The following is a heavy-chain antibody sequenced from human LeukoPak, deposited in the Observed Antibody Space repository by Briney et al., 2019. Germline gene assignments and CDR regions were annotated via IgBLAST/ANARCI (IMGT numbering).Heavy chain of an antibody. D-gene: IGHD5-18*01. CDR1: GFIFRTYA. CDR2: LSGSGDKT. CDR3: AKGSGRGYSYGLEY. Sequence: GGSLRLSCAASGFIFRTYAMSWVRQAPGKGLEWVSALSGSGDKTFYADSVKGRFTISRDNTKNTLYLQMNSLRAEDTAVYYCAKGSGRGYSYGLEYWGQGTLVTVSS. J-gene: IGHJ4*02. V-gene: IGHV3-23*01.